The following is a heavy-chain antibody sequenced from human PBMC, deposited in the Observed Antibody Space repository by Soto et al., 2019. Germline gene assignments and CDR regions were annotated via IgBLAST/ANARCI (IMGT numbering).Heavy chain of an antibody. CDR1: GFTFSDYY. Sequence: QVQLVESGGGLVKPGGSLRLSCAASGFTFSDYYMSWIRQAPGKGLEWVSYISSSSSYTNYADSVKGRFTISRDNAKNSLYLQMNSLRAEDTAVYYCARDRDGMVRGEEYFDYWGQGTLVTVSS. D-gene: IGHD3-10*01. V-gene: IGHV3-11*06. J-gene: IGHJ4*02. CDR2: ISSSSSYT. CDR3: ARDRDGMVRGEEYFDY.